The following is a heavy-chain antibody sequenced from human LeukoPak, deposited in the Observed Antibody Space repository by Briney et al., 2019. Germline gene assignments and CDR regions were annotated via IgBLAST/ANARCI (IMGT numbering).Heavy chain of an antibody. CDR2: INPNSGGT. CDR3: ARANALYCSSTSCLFDY. Sequence: ASVTVSCKASGYTFTGYYMHWVRQAPGQGLEWMAWINPNSGGTYYAQNFHDRITMTRDTSISTAYMELSRLRSDDTAIYYCARANALYCSSTSCLFDYWGQGTLVTVSS. V-gene: IGHV1-2*02. J-gene: IGHJ4*02. CDR1: GYTFTGYY. D-gene: IGHD2-2*01.